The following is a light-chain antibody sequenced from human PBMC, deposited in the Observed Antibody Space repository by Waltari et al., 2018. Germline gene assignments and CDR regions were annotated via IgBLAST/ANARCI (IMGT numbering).Light chain of an antibody. CDR3: QQYGRSLT. CDR2: GAS. Sequence: EIMLTQSTETLSSSPGERANLHCRASQRLHTSYLACYQQNPGQSPRLLIYGASNRATGIPDRFSGSGSVTCFTLTISRLEPEDCAVYYCQQYGRSLTFGGGTKVNIK. V-gene: IGKV3-20*01. CDR1: QRLHTSY. J-gene: IGKJ4*01.